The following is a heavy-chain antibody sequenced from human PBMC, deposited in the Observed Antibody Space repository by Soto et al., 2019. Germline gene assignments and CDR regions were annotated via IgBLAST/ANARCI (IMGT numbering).Heavy chain of an antibody. CDR3: AKVPAP. CDR2: IDHSGSS. Sequence: PSETLSLTCAVSGGSISSGGYSWSWIRQRPGKGLEWSGYIDHSGSSYYNPSLKSRVTLSVDRAKNQCSLKLSSVTVADTGVYYCAKVPAPWGQGALVPVSP. V-gene: IGHV4-30-2*01. D-gene: IGHD2-2*01. CDR1: GGSISSGGYS. J-gene: IGHJ5*02.